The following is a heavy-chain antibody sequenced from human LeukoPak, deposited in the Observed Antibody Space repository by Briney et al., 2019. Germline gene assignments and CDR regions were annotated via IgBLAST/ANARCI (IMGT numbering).Heavy chain of an antibody. J-gene: IGHJ3*02. Sequence: GASVKVSCKVSGYTLTELSMHWVRQAPGKGLEWMGGFDPEDGETIYAQKFQGRVSMSRDTSTSTVYMELSSLRSEDTAVYYCVREGGGDRGRAFDMWGQGTMVTVSS. CDR3: VREGGGDRGRAFDM. D-gene: IGHD2-21*02. V-gene: IGHV1-24*01. CDR2: FDPEDGET. CDR1: GYTLTELS.